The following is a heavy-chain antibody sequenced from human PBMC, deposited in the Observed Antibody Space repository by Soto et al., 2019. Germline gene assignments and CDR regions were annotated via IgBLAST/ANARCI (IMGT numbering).Heavy chain of an antibody. J-gene: IGHJ3*02. V-gene: IGHV3-21*01. CDR1: GITVSSYS. D-gene: IGHD2-15*01. CDR3: ARDPPYCSGGSCYPPPRAFDI. CDR2: ISSSSSYI. Sequence: PGGSVRLSCAASGITVSSYSMNWVRQAPGKGLEWVSSISSSSSYIYYADSVKGRFTISRDNAKNSLYLQMNSLRAEDTAVYYCARDPPYCSGGSCYPPPRAFDIWGQGTMVTVSS.